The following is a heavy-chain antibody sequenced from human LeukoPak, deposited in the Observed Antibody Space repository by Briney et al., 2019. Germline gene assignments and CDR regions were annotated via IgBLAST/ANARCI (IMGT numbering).Heavy chain of an antibody. D-gene: IGHD3-10*01. CDR3: ARARTRLWIGELLFGEIDY. CDR1: GGSISSGSYY. V-gene: IGHV4-61*02. CDR2: IYTSGST. Sequence: SETLSLTCTVSGGSISSGSYYWSWIRQPAGKGLEWIGRIYTSGSTNYNPSLKSRVTISVDTSKNQFSLKLSSVTAADTAVYYCARARTRLWIGELLFGEIDYWGQGTLVTVSS. J-gene: IGHJ4*02.